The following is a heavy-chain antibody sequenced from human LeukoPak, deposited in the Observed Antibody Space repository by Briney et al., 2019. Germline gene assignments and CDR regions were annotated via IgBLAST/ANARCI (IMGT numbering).Heavy chain of an antibody. D-gene: IGHD3-16*01. CDR2: INPNSGGT. Sequence: ASVKFSCKASGYTFTGYYMHWVRQAPGQGLEWMGWINPNSGGTNYAQKFQDRVTMTRDTSISTAYMELSRLRSDDTAVYYCARYDRGIHAFDIWGQGTMVIVS. V-gene: IGHV1-2*02. CDR1: GYTFTGYY. J-gene: IGHJ3*02. CDR3: ARYDRGIHAFDI.